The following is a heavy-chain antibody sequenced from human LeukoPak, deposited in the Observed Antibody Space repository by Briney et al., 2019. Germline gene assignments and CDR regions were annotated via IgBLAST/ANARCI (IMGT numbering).Heavy chain of an antibody. Sequence: PGGSLRLSCAASGFTVSSNYMSWVRQAPGKGLEWVSVIYSGGSTYYADSVKGRFTISRDNSKNTLYLQMNSLRAEDTAVYYCAKEGKVDIVVVPAAIWGQGTLVTVSS. J-gene: IGHJ4*02. CDR2: IYSGGST. CDR3: AKEGKVDIVVVPAAI. V-gene: IGHV3-66*02. D-gene: IGHD2-2*01. CDR1: GFTVSSNY.